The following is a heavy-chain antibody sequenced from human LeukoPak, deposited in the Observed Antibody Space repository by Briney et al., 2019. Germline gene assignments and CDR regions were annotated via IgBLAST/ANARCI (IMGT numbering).Heavy chain of an antibody. CDR2: MNPNSGNT. D-gene: IGHD2-8*01. V-gene: IGHV1-8*01. J-gene: IGHJ5*02. Sequence: ASVKVSCKASGHTFTSYDINWVRQAPGQGLEWMGWMNPNSGNTGYAQKFQGRVTMTRNTSISTAYMELSSLRSEDTAVYYCARGQIPSRVYAISGWFDPWGQGTLVTVSS. CDR3: ARGQIPSRVYAISGWFDP. CDR1: GHTFTSYD.